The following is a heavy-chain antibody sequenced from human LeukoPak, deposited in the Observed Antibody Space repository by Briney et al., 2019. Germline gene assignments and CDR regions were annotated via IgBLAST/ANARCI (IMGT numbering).Heavy chain of an antibody. CDR3: AVSRGSKGRYWFDP. J-gene: IGHJ5*02. V-gene: IGHV1-2*02. Sequence: ASVKVSCKASGYSFTGYYMHWVRQAPGQGLEWMGWINPNSGDTKYAQKFQGRVTLTTDTSTSTAYMELSSLRSDDTAVYYCAVSRGSKGRYWFDPWGQGTLVTVSS. CDR2: INPNSGDT. D-gene: IGHD2-2*01. CDR1: GYSFTGYY.